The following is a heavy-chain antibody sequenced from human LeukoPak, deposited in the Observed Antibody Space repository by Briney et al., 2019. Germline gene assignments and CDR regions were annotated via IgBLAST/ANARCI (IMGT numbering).Heavy chain of an antibody. CDR3: ARGEIADKGTPWFDP. CDR2: IYYSGST. D-gene: IGHD6-13*01. V-gene: IGHV4-59*01. J-gene: IGHJ5*02. CDR1: GGSISSYY. Sequence: SETLSLTCTVSGGSISSYYWSWIRQPPGKGLEWIGYIYYSGSTNYNPSLKSRVTISVDTSKNQLSLKLSSVTAADTAVYYCARGEIADKGTPWFDPWGQGTLVTVSS.